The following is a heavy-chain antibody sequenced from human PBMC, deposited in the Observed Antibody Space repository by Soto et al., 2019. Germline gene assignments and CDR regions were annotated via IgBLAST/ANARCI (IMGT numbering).Heavy chain of an antibody. J-gene: IGHJ4*02. D-gene: IGHD1-26*01. CDR2: IWYDGSNK. CDR1: GFSFYNYA. CDR3: TRDPYGGSRYYFDS. V-gene: IGHV3-33*01. Sequence: PGGSTKLSCAASGFSFYNYAMHWVRKAPGKGLEWVAVIWYDGSNKYYADSVKGRFTISKDNSQTTVYLQMNSLRAEDSAVYYCTRDPYGGSRYYFDSWGQGTLVTVSS.